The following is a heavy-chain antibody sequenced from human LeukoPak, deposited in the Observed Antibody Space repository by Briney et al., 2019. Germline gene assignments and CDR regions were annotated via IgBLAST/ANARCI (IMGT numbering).Heavy chain of an antibody. CDR2: MNPSSGNT. CDR3: AREDYYDSGSNDY. V-gene: IGHV1-8*03. CDR1: GYTFATYD. J-gene: IGHJ4*02. D-gene: IGHD3-22*01. Sequence: ASVKVSCKASGYTFATYDITWVRQATGQGLEWMGWMNPSSGNTAYAQKFQGRVTITRNTSISTAYMELSSLRSEDTAVYYCAREDYYDSGSNDYWGQGTLVTVSS.